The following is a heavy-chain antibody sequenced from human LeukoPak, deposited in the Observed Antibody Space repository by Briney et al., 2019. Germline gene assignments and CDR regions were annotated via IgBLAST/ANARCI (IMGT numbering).Heavy chain of an antibody. CDR3: ARVVWFGEAN. CDR1: GFTFSSYK. D-gene: IGHD3-10*01. J-gene: IGHJ4*02. V-gene: IGHV3-48*03. CDR2: ISSSGSTI. Sequence: GGSLRLSCAASGFTFSSYKMNWVRQAPGKGLEWVSYISSSGSTIYYADSVKGRFTISRDNAKNSLYLQMNSLRAEDTAVYYCARVVWFGEANWGQGTLVTVSS.